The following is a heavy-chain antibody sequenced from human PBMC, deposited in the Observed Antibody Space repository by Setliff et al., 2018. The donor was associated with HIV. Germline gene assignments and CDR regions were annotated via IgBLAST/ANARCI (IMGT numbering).Heavy chain of an antibody. V-gene: IGHV3-48*01. CDR2: ISSTSSAI. CDR1: GSGFTFSSYS. Sequence: PGGSLRLSCAASGSGFTFSSYSMNWVRQAPGKGLEWVSYISSTSSAIYYANSVKGRFTISRDDAKNSLYLQMNSLRAEDTAVYYCAKTREINNFWSGIDYWGQGTLVTVSS. D-gene: IGHD3-3*01. CDR3: AKTREINNFWSGIDY. J-gene: IGHJ4*02.